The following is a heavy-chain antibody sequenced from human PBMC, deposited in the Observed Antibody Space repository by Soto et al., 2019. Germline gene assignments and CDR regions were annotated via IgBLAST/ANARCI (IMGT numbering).Heavy chain of an antibody. CDR3: ARARGYSYGYKDY. J-gene: IGHJ4*02. Sequence: KPSETLSLTCAVSGGSISINNWCSWVRQPPGKGLEWIGEIYHSGSTSYNPSLKSRVTISVDKSKNQFSLKLTSVTAADTAVYYCARARGYSYGYKDYWGQGTLVTVSS. CDR2: IYHSGST. V-gene: IGHV4-4*02. D-gene: IGHD5-18*01. CDR1: GGSISINNW.